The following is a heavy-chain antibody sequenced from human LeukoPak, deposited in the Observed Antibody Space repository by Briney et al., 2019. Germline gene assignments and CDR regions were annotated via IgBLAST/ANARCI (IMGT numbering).Heavy chain of an antibody. J-gene: IGHJ4*02. CDR3: ARVYDFWSGYYAPFDY. D-gene: IGHD3-3*01. CDR2: ISYDGSNK. CDR1: GFTFSSYA. Sequence: GRSLRLSCAASGFTFSSYAMHWVRQAPGKGLEWVAVISYDGSNKYYADSVKGRFTISRDNSKNTLYLQMNNLRAEDTAVYYCARVYDFWSGYYAPFDYWGQGTLVTVSS. V-gene: IGHV3-30-3*01.